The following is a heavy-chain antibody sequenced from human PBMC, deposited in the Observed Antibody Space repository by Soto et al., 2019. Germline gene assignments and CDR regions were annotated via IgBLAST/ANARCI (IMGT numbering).Heavy chain of an antibody. J-gene: IGHJ4*02. Sequence: GGSLRLSCAASGFTFSSYGMHWVRQAPGKGLEWVAVISYDGSNKYYADSVKGRFTISRDNSKNTLYLQMNSLRAEDTAVYYCAKDIGRDIVDTTHFDYWGQGTLVTVSS. V-gene: IGHV3-30*18. D-gene: IGHD5-12*01. CDR1: GFTFSSYG. CDR2: ISYDGSNK. CDR3: AKDIGRDIVDTTHFDY.